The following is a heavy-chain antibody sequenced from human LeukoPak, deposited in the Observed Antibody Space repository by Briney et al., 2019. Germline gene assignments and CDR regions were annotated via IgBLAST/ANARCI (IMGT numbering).Heavy chain of an antibody. CDR1: GFTFTNHR. D-gene: IGHD6-13*01. Sequence: GGSLRLSCAASGFTFTNHRMTWVRQAPGKGLEWVAYIRQDRSDKYYVDSVKGRFTISRDNAKNSLYLQLSSLRAEDTAVYYCARISSPGYFDYWGQGTLVTVSS. CDR3: ARISSPGYFDY. V-gene: IGHV3-7*01. CDR2: IRQDRSDK. J-gene: IGHJ4*02.